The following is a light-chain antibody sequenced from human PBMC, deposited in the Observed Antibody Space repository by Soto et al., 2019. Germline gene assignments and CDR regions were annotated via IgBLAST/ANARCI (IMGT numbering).Light chain of an antibody. CDR1: SSNIGNNA. Sequence: QSVLTQPPSVSAAPRQRVTISGSGSSSNIGNNAVNWYQHVPGKAPKLLIHFDDRVPSGTPDRFSGSKSGTSASLVISGLQSEDEADYYCAAWDDSLNGPLFGGGTKLTVL. J-gene: IGLJ3*02. CDR2: FDD. CDR3: AAWDDSLNGPL. V-gene: IGLV1-36*01.